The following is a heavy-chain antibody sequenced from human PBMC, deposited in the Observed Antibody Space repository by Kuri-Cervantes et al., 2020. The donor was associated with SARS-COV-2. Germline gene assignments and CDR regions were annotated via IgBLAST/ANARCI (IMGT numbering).Heavy chain of an antibody. CDR2: ISSDGKNK. CDR3: AKDRAGVHDF. CDR1: GFNFSTTD. V-gene: IGHV3-30*18. J-gene: IGHJ4*02. D-gene: IGHD2-21*01. Sequence: GESLKIPWVAPGFNFSTTDLHWVRQAPGKGLEWVTFISSDGKNKKCMASGKGRFTISRDNSQNTLHLQMKSLRDEDTAIYYCAKDRAGVHDFWGQGTLVTVSS.